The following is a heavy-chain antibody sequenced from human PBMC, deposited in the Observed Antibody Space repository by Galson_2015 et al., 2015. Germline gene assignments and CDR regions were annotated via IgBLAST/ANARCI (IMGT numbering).Heavy chain of an antibody. V-gene: IGHV3-48*01. CDR1: EFSFSRYS. Sequence: SLRLSCAASEFSFSRYSMNWVRQAPGKGLEWLSYVSGSSATIYYADSVKGRFTISRDNAKKSLYLQMNSLRGEDTAMYYCARDENSGSYTAPFFDYWGQGTPVTVSS. D-gene: IGHD1-26*01. J-gene: IGHJ4*02. CDR3: ARDENSGSYTAPFFDY. CDR2: VSGSSATI.